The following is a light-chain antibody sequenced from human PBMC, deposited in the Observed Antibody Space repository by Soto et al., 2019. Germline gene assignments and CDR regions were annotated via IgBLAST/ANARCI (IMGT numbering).Light chain of an antibody. CDR3: QQYNNWPLT. Sequence: EVVLTQSPATLSVSPGEGATLSFRASQSVSSNLAWYQQKRGQAPRLLIYGASTSAAVIPAGFSGSGSGTEFTLTMTSLQSEDFAVDYCQQYNNWPLTFGGGTKVEIK. V-gene: IGKV3-15*01. CDR2: GAS. J-gene: IGKJ4*01. CDR1: QSVSSN.